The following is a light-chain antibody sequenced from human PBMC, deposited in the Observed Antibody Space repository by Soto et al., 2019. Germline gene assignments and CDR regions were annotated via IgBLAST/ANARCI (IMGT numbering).Light chain of an antibody. V-gene: IGLV1-40*01. CDR1: SSNIGAGYD. J-gene: IGLJ1*01. Sequence: QSVLTQPPSVSGAPGQRVTISCTGSSSNIGAGYDVHWYQQLPGTAPKLLIYGNSNRPSGVPDRFSGSKSGTSASLAITGLHAEDEADYYCQSYDSSLAGYVFGTGTNVTVL. CDR3: QSYDSSLAGYV. CDR2: GNS.